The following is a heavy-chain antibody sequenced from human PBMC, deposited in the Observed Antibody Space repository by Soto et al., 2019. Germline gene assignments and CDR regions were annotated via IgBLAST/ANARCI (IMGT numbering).Heavy chain of an antibody. Sequence: GGSLRLSCAASGFTFSSYAMHWVRQAPGKGLEWVAVISYDGSNKYYADSVKGRFTISRDNSKNTLYLRMNSLRAEDTAVYYCARDAYSSSWYSPNDAFEIWGQGTTVTVSS. CDR1: GFTFSSYA. CDR2: ISYDGSNK. V-gene: IGHV3-30-3*01. CDR3: ARDAYSSSWYSPNDAFEI. D-gene: IGHD6-13*01. J-gene: IGHJ3*02.